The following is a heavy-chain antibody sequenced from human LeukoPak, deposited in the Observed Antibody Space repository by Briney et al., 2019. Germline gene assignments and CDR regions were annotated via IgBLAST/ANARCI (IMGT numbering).Heavy chain of an antibody. D-gene: IGHD3-22*01. J-gene: IGHJ4*02. V-gene: IGHV3-53*01. CDR2: IYSGGSP. Sequence: GGSLRLSCAASGFTFSTNYMSWVRQAPGKGLEWVSVIYSGGSPYYADSVKGRFTISRDTSKTTLYLQINSLRAEDTAVYYCARDLNHYDSSGYGHSGQGTLVTVSS. CDR3: ARDLNHYDSSGYGH. CDR1: GFTFSTNY.